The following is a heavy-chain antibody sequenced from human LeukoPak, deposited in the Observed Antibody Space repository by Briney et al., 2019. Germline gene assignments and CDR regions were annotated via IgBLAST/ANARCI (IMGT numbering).Heavy chain of an antibody. V-gene: IGHV4-34*01. D-gene: IGHD2-21*01. CDR1: GGFFSGYY. J-gene: IGHJ4*02. CDR3: ARRGGPLGHNWFLLEY. CDR2: INHSGST. Sequence: SETLSLTRAVNGGFFSGYYRSWIRQPPGKGVEWIGEINHSGSTNYNPSLKSRVTISVDTSKNQFSLKLSSVTAADTAVYYCARRGGPLGHNWFLLEYWGQGTLVTVAS.